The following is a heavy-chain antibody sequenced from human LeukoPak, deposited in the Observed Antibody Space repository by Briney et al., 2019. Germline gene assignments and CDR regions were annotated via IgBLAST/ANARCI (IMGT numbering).Heavy chain of an antibody. V-gene: IGHV4-4*07. J-gene: IGHJ4*02. CDR2: IYTSGST. CDR3: AREPGYSYSRPFDY. CDR1: GGSISSYY. Sequence: PSETLSLTCTVSGGSISSYYWSWIRQPAGKGLEWIGRIYTSGSTNYNPSLKSRVTISVDKSKNQFSLKLSSVTAADTAVYYCAREPGYSYSRPFDYWGQGTLVTVSS. D-gene: IGHD5-18*01.